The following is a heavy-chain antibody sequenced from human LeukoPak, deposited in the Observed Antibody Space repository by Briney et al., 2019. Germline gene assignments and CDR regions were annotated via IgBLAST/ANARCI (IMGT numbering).Heavy chain of an antibody. CDR3: ARGRVRPDY. J-gene: IGHJ4*02. V-gene: IGHV4-34*01. D-gene: IGHD4/OR15-4a*01. CDR2: INHSGST. Sequence: PSETLSLTCAVYGGSFSGYYWSWIRQPPGKGLEWIGEINHSGSTNYNPSLKSRVTISVDTSKNQFSLKLSFVTAADTAVHYCARGRVRPDYWGQGTLVTVSS. CDR1: GGSFSGYY.